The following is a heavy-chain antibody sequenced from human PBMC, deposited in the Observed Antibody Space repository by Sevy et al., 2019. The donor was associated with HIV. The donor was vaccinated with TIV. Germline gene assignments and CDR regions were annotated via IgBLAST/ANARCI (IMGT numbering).Heavy chain of an antibody. D-gene: IGHD6-19*01. V-gene: IGHV4-59*01. CDR3: ARDPITVAPYFDY. Sequence: SETLSLTCTVSGGSISSYYWSWIRQPPGKGLEWIGYINYSGSTNYNPSLKSRVTISIDTSKNQFSLKLTSVTAADTAVYYCARDPITVAPYFDYWSQGTLVTVSS. CDR2: INYSGST. J-gene: IGHJ4*02. CDR1: GGSISSYY.